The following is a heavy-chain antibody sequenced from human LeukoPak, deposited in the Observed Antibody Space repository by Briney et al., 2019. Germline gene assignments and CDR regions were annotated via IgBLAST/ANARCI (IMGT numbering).Heavy chain of an antibody. Sequence: SQTLSLTCTVSGGSLSSGAYYWSWIRQHPGRGLEWIGYIYYSGTTYYSPSLKSRVTISVDTSKNQFSLKLSSVTVADTAVYYCARRDYYDSSGLFNWFDPWGQGTLVTVSS. J-gene: IGHJ5*02. CDR3: ARRDYYDSSGLFNWFDP. CDR2: IYYSGTT. V-gene: IGHV4-31*03. D-gene: IGHD3-22*01. CDR1: GGSLSSGAYY.